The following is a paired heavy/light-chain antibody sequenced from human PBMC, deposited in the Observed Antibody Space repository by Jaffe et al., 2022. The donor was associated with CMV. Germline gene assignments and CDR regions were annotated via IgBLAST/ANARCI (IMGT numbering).Light chain of an antibody. V-gene: IGKV1-5*03. CDR1: QSISSW. CDR2: KAS. J-gene: IGKJ2*01. Sequence: DIQMTQSPSTLSASVGERVTITCRASQSISSWLAWYQQKPGKAPKLLIYKASSLEGGVPSRFSGSGSGTEFTLTISSLQPDDFATYYCQQSYSLYTFGQGTKLEIK. CDR3: QQSYSLYT.
Heavy chain of an antibody. D-gene: IGHD2-8*02. J-gene: IGHJ3*02. CDR1: GFTFSSYA. CDR3: AKRAALHTGGHDAFDI. CDR2: ISSSGDAT. Sequence: EVQLVESGGGLVQPGESLRLFCVASGFTFSSYAMSWVRQAPGKGLEWVSLISSSGDATYYADFVKGRLTISRDNSKNTLYLQVNSLGAEDTAIYYCAKRAALHTGGHDAFDIWGQGTMVTVS. V-gene: IGHV3-23*04.